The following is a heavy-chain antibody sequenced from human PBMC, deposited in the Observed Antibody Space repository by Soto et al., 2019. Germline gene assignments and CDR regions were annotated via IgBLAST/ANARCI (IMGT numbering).Heavy chain of an antibody. CDR1: GFTFSSYS. CDR2: ISSSSSYI. D-gene: IGHD3-16*01. Sequence: EVQLVESGGGLVKPGGSLRLSCAASGFTFSSYSMNWVRQAPGKGLEWVSSISSSSSYIYYADSVKGRFTISRDNAKNSLYLQMNSLRAEDTAVYYCARDPPYXXVWGXXRFXDYFDYWGQGTLVTVSS. V-gene: IGHV3-21*01. J-gene: IGHJ4*02. CDR3: ARDPPYXXVWGXXRFXDYFDY.